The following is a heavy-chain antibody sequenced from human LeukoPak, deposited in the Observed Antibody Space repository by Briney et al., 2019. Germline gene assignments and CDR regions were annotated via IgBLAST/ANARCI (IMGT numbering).Heavy chain of an antibody. Sequence: SETLSLTCAVYGGSFSGYYWSWIRQPPGKGLEWIGYIYYSGSTNYNPSLKSRVTISVDTSKNQFSLKLSSVTAADTAVYYCARAYYGDFWSGYPNWFDPWGQGALVTVSS. CDR1: GGSFSGYY. D-gene: IGHD3-3*01. V-gene: IGHV4-59*01. J-gene: IGHJ5*02. CDR3: ARAYYGDFWSGYPNWFDP. CDR2: IYYSGST.